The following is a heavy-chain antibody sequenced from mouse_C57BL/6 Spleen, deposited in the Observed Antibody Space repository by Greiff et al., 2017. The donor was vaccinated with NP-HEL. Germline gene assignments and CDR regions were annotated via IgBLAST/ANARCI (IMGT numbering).Heavy chain of an antibody. V-gene: IGHV2-9-1*01. D-gene: IGHD2-5*01. Sequence: VQVVESGPGLVAPSQSLSITCTVSGFSLTSYAISWVRQPPGKGLEWLGVIWTGGGTNYNSALKSRLSISKDNSKSQVFLKMNSLQTEDTARYYCDRKSGGYDYSNYDAMDYWGQGTSVTVSS. CDR3: DRKSGGYDYSNYDAMDY. CDR2: IWTGGGT. CDR1: GFSLTSYA. J-gene: IGHJ4*01.